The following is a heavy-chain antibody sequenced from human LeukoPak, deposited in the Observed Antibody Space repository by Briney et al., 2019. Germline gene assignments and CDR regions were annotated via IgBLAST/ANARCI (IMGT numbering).Heavy chain of an antibody. CDR1: GFTFSSYS. CDR2: ISSSSSYI. V-gene: IGHV3-21*01. J-gene: IGHJ4*02. CDR3: ARVGSAYSSSSDDY. Sequence: PGGSLRLSCAASGFTFSSYSMNWVRQAPGKGLEWVSSISSSSSYIYYADSVKGRFTISRDNAKNSLYLQMNILRDEDTAVYYWARVGSAYSSSSDDYWGQGTLVTVSS. D-gene: IGHD6-6*01.